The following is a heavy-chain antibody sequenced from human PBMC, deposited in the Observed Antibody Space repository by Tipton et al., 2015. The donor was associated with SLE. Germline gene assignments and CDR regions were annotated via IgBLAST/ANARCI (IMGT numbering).Heavy chain of an antibody. CDR1: GITFSSYV. CDR3: AREGNWNGEFDY. Sequence: SLRLSCAASGITFSSYVMHWVRQAPGKGLEWVAVISDDRSNKYYADSVKGRFTISRDNSKNTLHLQMNSLRTEGTAVYYCAREGNWNGEFDYWGQGTLVTVSS. V-gene: IGHV3-30*03. J-gene: IGHJ4*02. CDR2: ISDDRSNK. D-gene: IGHD1-1*01.